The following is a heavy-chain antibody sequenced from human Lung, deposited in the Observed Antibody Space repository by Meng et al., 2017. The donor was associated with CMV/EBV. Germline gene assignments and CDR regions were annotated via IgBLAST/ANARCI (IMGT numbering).Heavy chain of an antibody. V-gene: IGHV4-30-4*01. CDR1: GDSITTSDYL. D-gene: IGHD4-17*01. CDR2: IYGTGFT. Sequence: VQLQESGPGLVKPSQTASLSCAVSGDSITTSDYLWNWIRKPPGRGLEWVGYIYGTGFTSYNPSLKSRITISLDPSKNQVSLHLNSVTAADTAVYYCARVIVTTDRFDSWGQGTLVTVSS. CDR3: ARVIVTTDRFDS. J-gene: IGHJ4*02.